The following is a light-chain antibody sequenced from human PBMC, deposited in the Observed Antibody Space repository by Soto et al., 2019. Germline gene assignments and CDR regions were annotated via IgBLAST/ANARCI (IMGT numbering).Light chain of an antibody. CDR3: QHCYSSLLP. CDR1: EMITNR. V-gene: IGKV1-39*01. J-gene: IGKJ1*01. Sequence: IQMTQSPSSLSVSIGDRVTITCRASEMITNRVNWYQHRQGKAARRLIYAVSTLESGVPSRFSGSAYETDFILTISSLHPEAFATYYCQHCYSSLLPLGKGTRV. CDR2: AVS.